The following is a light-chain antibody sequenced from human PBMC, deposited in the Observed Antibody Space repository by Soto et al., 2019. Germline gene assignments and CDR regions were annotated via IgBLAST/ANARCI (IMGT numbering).Light chain of an antibody. CDR3: QQSYTTASIT. J-gene: IGKJ5*01. CDR1: QSISRN. CDR2: AAS. V-gene: IGKV1-39*01. Sequence: DIQMTQSTSYLSASVGDIVTITCRASQSISRNLNWYQHKPGKAPKLLIYAASSLQNGVPSRFSGGGSGTEFTLSISSLQPEDFGTYYCQQSYTTASITFGQGTRLEIK.